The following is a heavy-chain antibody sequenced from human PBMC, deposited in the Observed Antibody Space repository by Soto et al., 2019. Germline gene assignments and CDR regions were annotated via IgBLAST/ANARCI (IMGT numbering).Heavy chain of an antibody. CDR1: SDSISNGHW. J-gene: IGHJ6*03. CDR2: IYHSGST. Sequence: QVQLQESGPGLVKPSGTLSLTCAVSSDSISNGHWWSWVRQPPGKGLEWIGEIYHSGSTNYNPSPKSRATMSVEKSKNQFPLKLSSVTAADTAVYYCARLGKTGTGFEGYYSYMTSGAKGPRSPSP. D-gene: IGHD1-7*01. CDR3: ARLGKTGTGFEGYYSYMTS. V-gene: IGHV4-4*02.